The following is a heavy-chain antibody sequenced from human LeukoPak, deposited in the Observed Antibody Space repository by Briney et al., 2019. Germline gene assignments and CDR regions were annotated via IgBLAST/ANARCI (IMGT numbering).Heavy chain of an antibody. J-gene: IGHJ4*02. CDR2: ISHSGST. CDR3: ARVYQGWSGVPLPQTSQNFDY. V-gene: IGHV4-34*01. Sequence: SETLSLTCAVYGGSFSGYYWSWIRQPPGKGLEWIGEISHSGSTYYNPSLKSRVTISVDTSKNQFSLKLSSVTAADTAVYYCARVYQGWSGVPLPQTSQNFDYWGQGTLVTVSS. CDR1: GGSFSGYY. D-gene: IGHD3-3*01.